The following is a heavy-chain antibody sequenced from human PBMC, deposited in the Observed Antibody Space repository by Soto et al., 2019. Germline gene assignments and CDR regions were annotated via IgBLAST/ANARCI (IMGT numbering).Heavy chain of an antibody. D-gene: IGHD3-16*01. V-gene: IGHV1-3*01. CDR1: GYTFTNYA. CDR2: INPGNGNT. Sequence: ASVKVSCKASGYTFTNYARHWVRQAPGQGLEWMGWINPGNGNTKYSQKLQGRLTITRDTSASTANMELTSLRSEDTAVYYCATEGIRGINWFDPWGQGTLVTVSS. CDR3: ATEGIRGINWFDP. J-gene: IGHJ5*02.